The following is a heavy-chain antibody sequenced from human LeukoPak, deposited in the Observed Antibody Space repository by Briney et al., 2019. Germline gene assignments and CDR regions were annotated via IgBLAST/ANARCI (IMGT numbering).Heavy chain of an antibody. D-gene: IGHD1-26*01. CDR3: ARDRSGATIYDDY. J-gene: IGHJ4*02. CDR1: GFTFSSYS. Sequence: GGSLRLSCAASGFTFSSYSMNWVRQAPGKGLEWVSSISSSSSYIYYADSVKGRFTISRDNAKNSLYLQMNSLRAEDTAVYYCARDRSGATIYDDYWGQGTLVTVSS. V-gene: IGHV3-21*01. CDR2: ISSSSSYI.